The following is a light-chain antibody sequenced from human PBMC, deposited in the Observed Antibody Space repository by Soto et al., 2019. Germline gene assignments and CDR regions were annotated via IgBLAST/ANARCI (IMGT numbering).Light chain of an antibody. Sequence: EIVMTQSPATLSVFPGERATLSCRASQSVSSNLAWYQQKPGQAPRLLIYGASTRATGIPARFSGSGSGTEFTLTSSSLHSEDFAVYYCQQYNNWPLTFGGGTKVEIK. J-gene: IGKJ4*01. CDR1: QSVSSN. V-gene: IGKV3-15*01. CDR3: QQYNNWPLT. CDR2: GAS.